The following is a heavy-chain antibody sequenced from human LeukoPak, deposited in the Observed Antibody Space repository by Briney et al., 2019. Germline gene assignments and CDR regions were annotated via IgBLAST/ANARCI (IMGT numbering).Heavy chain of an antibody. CDR1: GGSISSSSYY. D-gene: IGHD3-22*01. V-gene: IGHV4-39*01. CDR3: ARLTWGDIVVVITLSRAFDI. Sequence: SETLSLTCTVSGGSISSSSYYWGWIRQPPGKGLEWIGSIYYSGSTYYSPSLKSRVTISVDTSKNQFSLKLSSVTAADTAVYYCARLTWGDIVVVITLSRAFDIWGQGTMVTVSS. J-gene: IGHJ3*02. CDR2: IYYSGST.